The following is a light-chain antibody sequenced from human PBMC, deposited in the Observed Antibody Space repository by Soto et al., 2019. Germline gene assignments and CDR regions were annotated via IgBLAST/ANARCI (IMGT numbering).Light chain of an antibody. CDR2: GAS. J-gene: IGKJ4*02. CDR3: QQDGSSPLT. V-gene: IGKV3-20*01. Sequence: EIVLTQSPGTLSLSPGERATLSCRASESVSDNYLAWYQQRSGHAPRLVIYGASSRASAVPDRFSGSGSGADFTLTISRLEPEECAVYYCQQDGSSPLTFGGGTNVEIK. CDR1: ESVSDNY.